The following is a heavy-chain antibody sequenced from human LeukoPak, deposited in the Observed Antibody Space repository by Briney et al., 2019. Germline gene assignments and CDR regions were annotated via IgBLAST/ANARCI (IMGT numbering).Heavy chain of an antibody. D-gene: IGHD3-22*01. V-gene: IGHV3-74*01. CDR3: ARGRYYYDSSGYSGFKIDY. CDR2: INPDGSRT. Sequence: QSGGSLRLSCAASGFTFSSYWMHWVRQGPGKGLVWVSRINPDGSRTNYADSVKGQFTISRDNSKNTLYLQMNSLRAEDTAVYYCARGRYYYDSSGYSGFKIDYWGQGTLATVSS. J-gene: IGHJ4*02. CDR1: GFTFSSYW.